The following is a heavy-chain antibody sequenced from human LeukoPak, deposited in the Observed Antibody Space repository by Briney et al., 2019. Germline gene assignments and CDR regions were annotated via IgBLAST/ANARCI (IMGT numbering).Heavy chain of an antibody. CDR1: GFTFSSYS. J-gene: IGHJ4*02. D-gene: IGHD6-19*01. CDR3: ARAGSGWYFDY. V-gene: IGHV3-48*02. CDR2: ISSSSYSTI. Sequence: GGSLRLSCAASGFTFSSYSMNWVRQAPRKGLEWVSYISSSSYSTIYYADSVKGRFAISRDNAKNSLYLQMNSLRDEDTAVYYCARAGSGWYFDYWGQGTLVTVSS.